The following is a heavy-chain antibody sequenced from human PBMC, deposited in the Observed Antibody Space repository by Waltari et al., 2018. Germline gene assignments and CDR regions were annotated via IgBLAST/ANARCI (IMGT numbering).Heavy chain of an antibody. Sequence: EVQLVESGGGLVQPGGSLRLSCAASGFTFSSYAMSWVRQAPGKGLEWVSAIGGSGGSTYYADSEKGRFTITRDNSKNTLDLQMNSLRAEDTAVDYCAKGQQLVGETLDYWGQGTLVTVSS. V-gene: IGHV3-23*04. J-gene: IGHJ4*02. CDR2: IGGSGGST. CDR1: GFTFSSYA. CDR3: AKGQQLVGETLDY. D-gene: IGHD6-13*01.